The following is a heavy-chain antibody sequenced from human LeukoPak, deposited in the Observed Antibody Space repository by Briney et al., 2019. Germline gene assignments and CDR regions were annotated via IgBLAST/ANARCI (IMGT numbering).Heavy chain of an antibody. D-gene: IGHD2-2*01. CDR3: ARDFYCSSTSCPDY. V-gene: IGHV3-30-3*01. J-gene: IGHJ4*02. Sequence: GGSLRLSCAASAFTLSNYAMHWVRQAPGKGLEWVAIISYDGSNKYYADSVKGRFTISRDNAKNSLYLQMNSLRAEDTAVYYCARDFYCSSTSCPDYWGQGTLVTVSS. CDR1: AFTLSNYA. CDR2: ISYDGSNK.